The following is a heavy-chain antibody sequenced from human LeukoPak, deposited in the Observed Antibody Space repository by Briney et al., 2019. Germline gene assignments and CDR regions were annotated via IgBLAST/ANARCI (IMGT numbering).Heavy chain of an antibody. Sequence: ASVKVSCKASGGTFSSYAISWVRQAPGQGLEWMGGIIPIFGTANYAQKLQGRVTMTTDTSTSTAYMELRSLRSDDTAVYYCARDPHGLYYYYGMDVWGQGTTVTVSS. V-gene: IGHV1-69*05. J-gene: IGHJ6*02. CDR1: GGTFSSYA. CDR2: IIPIFGTA. D-gene: IGHD4-17*01. CDR3: ARDPHGLYYYYGMDV.